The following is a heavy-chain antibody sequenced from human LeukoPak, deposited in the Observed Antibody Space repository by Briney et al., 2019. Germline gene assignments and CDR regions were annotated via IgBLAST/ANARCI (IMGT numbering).Heavy chain of an antibody. CDR2: IIPIFGTT. J-gene: IGHJ5*02. CDR1: GGTFSSYA. CDR3: ASSPMGYNWFDP. V-gene: IGHV1-69*05. D-gene: IGHD3-10*01. Sequence: ASVKLSCKASGGTFSSYAISWVRQAPGQGLEWMGRIIPIFGTTNYAQKFQGRVTITTDESTSTAYMELSSLRSEDTAVYYCASSPMGYNWFDPWGQGTLVTVSS.